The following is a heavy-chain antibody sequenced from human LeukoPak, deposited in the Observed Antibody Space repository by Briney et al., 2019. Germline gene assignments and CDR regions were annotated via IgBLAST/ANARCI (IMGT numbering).Heavy chain of an antibody. J-gene: IGHJ4*02. V-gene: IGHV3-23*01. Sequence: GGSLRLSRAASGFTFSSYAMSWVRQAPGKGLEWVSAISGSGGSTYYADSVKGRFTISRDNSKNTLYLQMNSLRAEDTAVYYCAKDHSSGWYLDYFDYWGQGTLVTVSS. CDR1: GFTFSSYA. CDR3: AKDHSSGWYLDYFDY. D-gene: IGHD6-19*01. CDR2: ISGSGGST.